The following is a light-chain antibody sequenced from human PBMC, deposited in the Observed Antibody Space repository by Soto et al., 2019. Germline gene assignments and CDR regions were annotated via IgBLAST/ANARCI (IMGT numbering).Light chain of an antibody. CDR1: NIGIKS. Sequence: SYELTQPPSVSVAPGKTARITCGGNNIGIKSVHWYQQKPGQAPVLVIYYDSDRPSGIPERLSGSNSGNTATLTISRVEAGDEADYYCQVWDSSSDPRGVFGTGTKLTVL. CDR2: YDS. J-gene: IGLJ1*01. CDR3: QVWDSSSDPRGV. V-gene: IGLV3-21*04.